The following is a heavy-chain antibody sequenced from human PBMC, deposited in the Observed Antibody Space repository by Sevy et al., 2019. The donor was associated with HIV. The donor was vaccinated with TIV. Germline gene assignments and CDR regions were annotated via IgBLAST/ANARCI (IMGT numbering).Heavy chain of an antibody. CDR2: ISGDVSST. D-gene: IGHD3-22*01. V-gene: IGHV3-74*01. Sequence: GGSLRLSCAGSGFTFSSYWMHWVRQAPGKGLVWVSRISGDVSSTTNADSGKGRFTISRDNAKNTLFLQMNSLRAEDSAVYFCARDPDSGGYSKMDVWGQGTPVTVSS. CDR3: ARDPDSGGYSKMDV. J-gene: IGHJ6*02. CDR1: GFTFSSYW.